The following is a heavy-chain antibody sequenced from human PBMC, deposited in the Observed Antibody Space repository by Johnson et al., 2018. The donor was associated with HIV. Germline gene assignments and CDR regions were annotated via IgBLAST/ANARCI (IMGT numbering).Heavy chain of an antibody. CDR3: AREKPRLVQGVLDAFDI. CDR2: IKQEGSET. CDR1: GFTFSSYW. J-gene: IGHJ3*02. D-gene: IGHD3-10*01. V-gene: IGHV3-7*05. Sequence: VQLVESGGGLVQPGGSLRLSCAASGFTFSSYWMSWVRQAPGKGLEWVANIKQEGSETYYVDSVKGRFTISRDNAKKSLFLLMNSLRAEDTAVYYCAREKPRLVQGVLDAFDIWGQGTMVTVSS.